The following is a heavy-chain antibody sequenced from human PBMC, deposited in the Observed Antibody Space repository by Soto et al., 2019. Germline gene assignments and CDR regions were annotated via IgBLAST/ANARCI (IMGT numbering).Heavy chain of an antibody. J-gene: IGHJ3*02. Sequence: QVQLVESGGGVVQPGRSLRLSCAASGFTFSSYGMHWVRQAPGKGLEWVAVIWYDGSNKYYADSVKGRFTISRDNSKNTLYLQMNSLRAEDTAVYYCARDLTVVTPPGAFDIWGQGTMVTVSS. CDR2: IWYDGSNK. D-gene: IGHD2-21*02. V-gene: IGHV3-33*01. CDR1: GFTFSSYG. CDR3: ARDLTVVTPPGAFDI.